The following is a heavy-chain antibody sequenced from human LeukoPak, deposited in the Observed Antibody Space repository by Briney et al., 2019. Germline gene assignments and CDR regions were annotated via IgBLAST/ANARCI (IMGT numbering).Heavy chain of an antibody. D-gene: IGHD1-26*01. CDR3: AKDLAEYSGSYTGFDY. Sequence: PGGSLRLSCAASGFTFTCYGMNWVRQAPGKGLEWVSAISGSGGSTYYADSVKGRFTISRDNSKNTLYLQMNSLRAEDTAVYYCAKDLAEYSGSYTGFDYWGQGTLVTVSS. J-gene: IGHJ4*02. CDR2: ISGSGGST. CDR1: GFTFTCYG. V-gene: IGHV3-23*01.